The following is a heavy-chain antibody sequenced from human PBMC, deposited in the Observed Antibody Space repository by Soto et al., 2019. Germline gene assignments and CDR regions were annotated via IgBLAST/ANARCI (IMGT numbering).Heavy chain of an antibody. V-gene: IGHV3-9*01. J-gene: IGHJ4*01. CDR3: ASLSRFALDY. D-gene: IGHD3-10*01. CDR1: GFTFDDYA. Sequence: PGGSLRLSCAASGFTFDDYAMHWVRQAPGKGLEWVSGISWNSGSIGYADSVKGRFTISRDNAKNSLYLQMNSLRAEDTAVYYCASLSRFALDYWGQGTLVTVSS. CDR2: ISWNSGSI.